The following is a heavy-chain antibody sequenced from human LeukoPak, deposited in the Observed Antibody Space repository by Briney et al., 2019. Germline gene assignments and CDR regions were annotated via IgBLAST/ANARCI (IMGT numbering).Heavy chain of an antibody. V-gene: IGHV5-51*01. CDR2: IYPDDSDT. Sequence: GESLKISCKGSGYSFTSYWIGWVRQMPGKGLEWMGIIYPDDSDTRYSPSFQGQVTISADKSISTAYLQWSTLRASDTAIYYCARHSYDSSDFHYTDVWGKGTTVTISS. CDR3: ARHSYDSSDFHYTDV. CDR1: GYSFTSYW. J-gene: IGHJ6*03. D-gene: IGHD3-22*01.